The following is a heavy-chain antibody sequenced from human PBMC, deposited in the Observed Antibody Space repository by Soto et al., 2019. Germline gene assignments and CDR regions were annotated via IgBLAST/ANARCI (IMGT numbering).Heavy chain of an antibody. CDR2: ISGSGGST. D-gene: IGHD3-9*01. CDR1: GFTFSSYA. Sequence: GGSLRLSCAASGFTFSSYAMSWVRQAPGKGLEWVSAISGSGGSTYYADSVKGRFTISRDNSKNTLYLQMNSLRAEDTAVYYCAKEDKLLRYFDWLYKPNNWFDPWGQGTLVTVSS. V-gene: IGHV3-23*01. CDR3: AKEDKLLRYFDWLYKPNNWFDP. J-gene: IGHJ5*02.